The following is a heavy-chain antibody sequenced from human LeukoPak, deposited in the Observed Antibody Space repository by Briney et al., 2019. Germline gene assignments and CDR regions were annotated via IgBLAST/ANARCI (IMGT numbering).Heavy chain of an antibody. V-gene: IGHV4-61*05. CDR3: AAGKSLYDSGNLDY. Sequence: SETLSLTCTVSGGSISSSSYYWGWIRQPPGKGLEWIGYIYYSGSTNYNPSLKSRVTISVDTSKNQFSLKLSSVTAADTAVYYCAAGKSLYDSGNLDYWGQGTLVTVSS. J-gene: IGHJ4*02. CDR1: GGSISSSSYY. CDR2: IYYSGST. D-gene: IGHD3-22*01.